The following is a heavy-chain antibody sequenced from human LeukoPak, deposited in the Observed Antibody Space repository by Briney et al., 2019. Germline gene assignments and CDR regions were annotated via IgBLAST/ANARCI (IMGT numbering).Heavy chain of an antibody. D-gene: IGHD5-12*01. CDR1: GFTFRNAW. V-gene: IGHV3-15*01. CDR3: TTDRNSGYDFFDY. CDR2: IKSKTHGGTT. Sequence: PGGSLRLSGAASGFTFRNAWMSWVRKAPGKGREWVGRIKSKTHGGTTAYAAHVKGRFTISRDASKNTLNRQTNSLKTAHTAVYYWTTDRNSGYDFFDYWGQGTLVTVAS. J-gene: IGHJ4*02.